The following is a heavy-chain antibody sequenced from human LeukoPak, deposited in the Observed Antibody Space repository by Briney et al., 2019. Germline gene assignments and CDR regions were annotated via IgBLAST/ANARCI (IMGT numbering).Heavy chain of an antibody. CDR3: ARDQGSNLFVY. V-gene: IGHV3-21*01. D-gene: IGHD3-10*01. Sequence: RGALRLSCAASGFTFSSYSMKGVRPAAGKGLEWVSSISSSSCYIYYADSVKGRFTISRDNAKDSLYLQMNSLRAEDTAVYYCARDQGSNLFVYWGQATLVSVSS. CDR1: GFTFSSYS. CDR2: ISSSSCYI. J-gene: IGHJ4*02.